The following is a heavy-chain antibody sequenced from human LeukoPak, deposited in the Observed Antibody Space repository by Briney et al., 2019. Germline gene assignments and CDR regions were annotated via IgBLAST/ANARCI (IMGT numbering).Heavy chain of an antibody. V-gene: IGHV3-66*02. CDR3: ASGRDDFWSGYPFY. D-gene: IGHD3-3*01. J-gene: IGHJ4*02. CDR2: IYSGGST. Sequence: GGSLRLSCAASGFTVSSNYMSWVREARGKGLGWGSVIYSGGSTYYADSVKGRFTISRDNSKNTLYLQMNSLRAEDTAVYYCASGRDDFWSGYPFYWGQGTLVAVSS. CDR1: GFTVSSNY.